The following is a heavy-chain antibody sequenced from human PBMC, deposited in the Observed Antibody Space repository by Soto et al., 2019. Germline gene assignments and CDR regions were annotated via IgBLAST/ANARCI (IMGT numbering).Heavy chain of an antibody. V-gene: IGHV4-39*01. J-gene: IGHJ4*02. CDR1: GGSISSSSYY. D-gene: IGHD6-19*01. Sequence: QLQLQESGPGLVKPSETLSLTCTVSGGSISSSSYYWGWIRQPPGKGLEWIGSIYYSGSTYYNPSLKSRVTISVDTSKNQFSLKLSSVTAADTAVYYCASHEGSGWYTHYFDYWGQGTLVTVSS. CDR3: ASHEGSGWYTHYFDY. CDR2: IYYSGST.